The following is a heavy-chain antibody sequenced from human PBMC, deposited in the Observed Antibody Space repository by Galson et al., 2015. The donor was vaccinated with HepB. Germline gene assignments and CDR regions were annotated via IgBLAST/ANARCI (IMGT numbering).Heavy chain of an antibody. CDR1: GGSISSSSYY. CDR3: ARSQEFLEWLFDY. CDR2: IYYSGST. V-gene: IGHV4-39*07. J-gene: IGHJ4*02. D-gene: IGHD3-3*01. Sequence: SETLSLTCTVSGGSISSSSYYWGWIRQPPGKGLEWIGSIYYSGSTYYNPSLKSRVTISVDTSKNQFSLKLSSVTAADTAVYYRARSQEFLEWLFDYWGQGTLVTVSS.